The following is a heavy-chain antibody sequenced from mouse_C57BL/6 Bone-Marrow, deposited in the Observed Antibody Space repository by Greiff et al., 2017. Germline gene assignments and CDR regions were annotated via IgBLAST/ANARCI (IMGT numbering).Heavy chain of an antibody. CDR2: INPSSGYT. CDR3: ERSSWFAY. D-gene: IGHD2-2*01. Sequence: VQLQQSGAELARPGASVKMSCKASGYTFTSYTMHWVKQRPGQGLEWIGYINPSSGYTQYNQKFKDKATLTADKSSSTAYMQLSSLTSEDSSVYYCERSSWFAYWGKGTTLTVSS. J-gene: IGHJ2*01. CDR1: GYTFTSYT. V-gene: IGHV1-4*01.